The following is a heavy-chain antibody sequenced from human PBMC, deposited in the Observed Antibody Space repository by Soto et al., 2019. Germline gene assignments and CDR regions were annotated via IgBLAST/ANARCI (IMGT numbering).Heavy chain of an antibody. CDR1: GYSFTNYW. CDR2: IYPDDSDT. J-gene: IGHJ4*02. CDR3: ARSQGSFIPDY. D-gene: IGHD2-21*01. Sequence: GESLKISCKGSGYSFTNYWIGWVRQVPGKGLEWMGIIYPDDSDTRYSPSFQGQVTISADKSISTAYLQWSSLKASDTAMHYCARSQGSFIPDYWGQGTPVTVSS. V-gene: IGHV5-51*01.